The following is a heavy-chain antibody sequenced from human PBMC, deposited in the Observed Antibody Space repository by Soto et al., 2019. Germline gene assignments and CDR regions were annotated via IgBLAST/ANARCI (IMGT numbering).Heavy chain of an antibody. D-gene: IGHD1-1*01. Sequence: QVHLVQSGAEVKKSGASVKVSCKGSGYDFTTYGITWVRQAPGQGLEWMGWISAHNGNTDYAQKLQGRVTVTRDTSTSTAYMELRSLRSDDTAVYYCARGRYGDYWGQGALVTVSS. J-gene: IGHJ4*02. CDR3: ARGRYGDY. CDR1: GYDFTTYG. V-gene: IGHV1-18*01. CDR2: ISAHNGNT.